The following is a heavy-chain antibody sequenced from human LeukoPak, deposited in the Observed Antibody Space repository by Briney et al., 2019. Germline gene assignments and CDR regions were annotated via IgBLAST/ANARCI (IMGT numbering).Heavy chain of an antibody. CDR2: INPNNGDT. CDR3: ARWHYYDARGYYPRGYFDY. Sequence: GASVKVSCKASGYPFIGQYLHWVRRAPGQGLEWMGWINPNNGDTDYAQKFQGRVTMTRDTSISTAYMELSRLTSDDTAVYYCARWHYYDARGYYPRGYFDYWGQGTLVTVSS. J-gene: IGHJ4*02. CDR1: GYPFIGQY. V-gene: IGHV1-2*02. D-gene: IGHD3-22*01.